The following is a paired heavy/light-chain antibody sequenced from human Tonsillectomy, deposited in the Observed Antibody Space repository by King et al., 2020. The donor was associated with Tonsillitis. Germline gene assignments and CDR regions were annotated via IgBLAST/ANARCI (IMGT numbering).Heavy chain of an antibody. V-gene: IGHV3-11*01. CDR2: ISSTSSAI. J-gene: IGHJ6*03. CDR3: AGRKQQLGNFYYYYMDV. CDR1: GFTFSDYY. Sequence: QVQLVESGGDLVNLGGSLRLSCAASGFTFSDYYMTWIRQAPGKGLEWVSYISSTSSAIYYADSVKGRFTISRDNAKNSLYLQMSSLRVEDTAVYYCAGRKQQLGNFYYYYMDVWGKGTTVTVSS. D-gene: IGHD6-13*01.
Light chain of an antibody. Sequence: EIVLTQSPGTLSLSPGERATLSCRASQSVISRYLAWYQQKPGQAPRLLIYGASIRATGIPDRFSGSGSGTDFTLTISRLEPEDFAVYYCQLYGTSPLFTFGPGTKVDIK. J-gene: IGKJ3*01. CDR2: GAS. V-gene: IGKV3-20*01. CDR1: QSVISRY. CDR3: QLYGTSPLFT.